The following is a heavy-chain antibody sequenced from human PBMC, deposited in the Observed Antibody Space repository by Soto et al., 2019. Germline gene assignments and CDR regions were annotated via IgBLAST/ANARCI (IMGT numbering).Heavy chain of an antibody. Sequence: GGSLRLSCAASGFTVSSNYMSWVRQAPGKGLEWVSVIYSGGSTYYADSVKGRFTISRDNSKNTLYLQMNSLRAEDTAVYYCARDLHYYYYYYMDVWGKGTTVTVSS. CDR1: GFTVSSNY. V-gene: IGHV3-66*01. CDR3: ARDLHYYYYYYMDV. J-gene: IGHJ6*03. CDR2: IYSGGST.